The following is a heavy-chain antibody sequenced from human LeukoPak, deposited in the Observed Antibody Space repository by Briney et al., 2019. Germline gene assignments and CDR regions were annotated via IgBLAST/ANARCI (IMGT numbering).Heavy chain of an antibody. Sequence: GRSLRLSCAASGFTFDDYAMHWVRQAPGKGLEWVSGISWNSGSICYADSVKGRFTISRDNAKNSLYLQMNSLRAEDMALYYCAKVARSYSSSWIFDYWGQGTLVTVSS. D-gene: IGHD6-13*01. CDR3: AKVARSYSSSWIFDY. CDR1: GFTFDDYA. CDR2: ISWNSGSI. J-gene: IGHJ4*02. V-gene: IGHV3-9*03.